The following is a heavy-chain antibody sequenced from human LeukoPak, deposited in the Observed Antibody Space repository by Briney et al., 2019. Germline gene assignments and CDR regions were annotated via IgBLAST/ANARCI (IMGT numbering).Heavy chain of an antibody. V-gene: IGHV3-7*01. Sequence: PGGSLRLSCAASGFTFSSYWMSWVRQAPGKGLERVANIKQDGSEKYYVDSVKGRFTISRDNAKNSLYLQMNSLRAEDTAVYYCARSSYSSSSSVWGQGTMVTVSS. J-gene: IGHJ3*01. CDR3: ARSSYSSSSSV. D-gene: IGHD6-6*01. CDR1: GFTFSSYW. CDR2: IKQDGSEK.